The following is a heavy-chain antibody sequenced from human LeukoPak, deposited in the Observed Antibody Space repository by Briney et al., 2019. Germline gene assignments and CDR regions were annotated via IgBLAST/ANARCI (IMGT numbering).Heavy chain of an antibody. D-gene: IGHD1-14*01. CDR1: GVSISSSNW. CDR2: IYHSGTT. CDR3: ARDPGRNRFDF. J-gene: IGHJ4*02. Sequence: PSETLSLTCAVSGVSISSSNWWSWVRQPPGKGLEWIGEIYHSGTTNYNPSLESRVTISVDKSKNQFSLKLSSVTAADMAVYYCARDPGRNRFDFWGQGTLVTVSS. V-gene: IGHV4-4*02.